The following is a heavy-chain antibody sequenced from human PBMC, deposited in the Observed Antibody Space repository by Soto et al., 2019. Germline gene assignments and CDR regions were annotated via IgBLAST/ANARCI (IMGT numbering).Heavy chain of an antibody. V-gene: IGHV1-69*06. D-gene: IGHD3-10*01. Sequence: QVQLVQSGAEVKKPGSSVKVSCKASRDTFSSDTISWVRQAPGQGLEWMGGIVPIYAAANYAQKFQGRVTITADKSTSTVYMELTTLRSEDTAVYYCARGATMAWSSYYAMDVWGQGTTVTVSS. CDR2: IVPIYAAA. J-gene: IGHJ6*02. CDR3: ARGATMAWSSYYAMDV. CDR1: RDTFSSDT.